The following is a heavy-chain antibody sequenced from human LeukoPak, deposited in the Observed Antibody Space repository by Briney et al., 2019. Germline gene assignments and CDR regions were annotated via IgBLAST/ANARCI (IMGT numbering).Heavy chain of an antibody. CDR1: GYTFTGYY. J-gene: IGHJ3*02. CDR2: INPDSGGT. CDR3: ARDGLGGSGAFDI. V-gene: IGHV1-2*02. D-gene: IGHD3-16*01. Sequence: ASVTVSCMASGYTFTGYYIHWVRQAPGQGLEWMGWINPDSGGTNYAQKFQGGVTMTRDTSISTAYMELSGLRSDDTAVYYCARDGLGGSGAFDIWGQGTMVTVSS.